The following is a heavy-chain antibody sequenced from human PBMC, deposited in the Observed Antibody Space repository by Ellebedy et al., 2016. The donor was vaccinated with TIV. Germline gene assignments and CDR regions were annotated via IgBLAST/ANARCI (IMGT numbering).Heavy chain of an antibody. V-gene: IGHV1-2*04. CDR1: GYTFTGYY. D-gene: IGHD3-10*01. CDR2: INPNSGGT. Sequence: AASVKVSCKASGYTFTGYYMHWVRQAPGQGLEWMGWINPNSGGTNYAQTFQGWVTMTRDTSTSTAYMELRSLRSDETAVYYCARSAVRITMVRGVMPDLDYWGQGTLVSVSS. J-gene: IGHJ4*02. CDR3: ARSAVRITMVRGVMPDLDY.